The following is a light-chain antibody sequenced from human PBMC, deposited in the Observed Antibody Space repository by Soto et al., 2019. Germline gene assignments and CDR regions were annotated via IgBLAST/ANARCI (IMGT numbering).Light chain of an antibody. CDR3: CSYAGSSTGV. J-gene: IGLJ3*02. CDR2: EGS. Sequence: QSALTQPASASGSPGQSVTISCTGTSSDVGSYNLVSWYQQHPGKPPKLMIYEGSKRPSGASSRFSGSKSGNTASLTISGLQAEDEAYYYCCSYAGSSTGVFGGGTKLTVL. V-gene: IGLV2-23*01. CDR1: SSDVGSYNL.